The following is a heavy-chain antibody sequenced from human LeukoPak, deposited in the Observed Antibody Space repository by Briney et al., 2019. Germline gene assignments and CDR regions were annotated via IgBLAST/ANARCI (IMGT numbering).Heavy chain of an antibody. Sequence: PGGSLRLSCAASGFTFSSYSMYCVRQAPGKGLEWVSSIISSSSYIYHADSVKGRFTISRDNAKNSLYLQMNSLRAEDTTVYYCARGGFDPWGQGTLVTVSS. J-gene: IGHJ5*02. CDR1: GFTFSSYS. V-gene: IGHV3-21*01. CDR2: IISSSSYI. CDR3: ARGGFDP.